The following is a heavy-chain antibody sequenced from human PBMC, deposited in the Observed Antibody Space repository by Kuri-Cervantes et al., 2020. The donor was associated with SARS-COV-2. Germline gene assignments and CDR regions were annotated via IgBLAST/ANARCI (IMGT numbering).Heavy chain of an antibody. CDR3: ARVGLWAERSGYYYYFDY. D-gene: IGHD3-22*01. V-gene: IGHV4-39*01. CDR2: IYYSGST. Sequence: GSLRLSCTVSGGSISSSSYYWGWIRQPPGKGLEWIGSIYYSGSTYYNPSLKSRVTISVDTSKNQFSLKLSSVTAADTAVYYCARVGLWAERSGYYYYFDYWGQGTLVTVSS. J-gene: IGHJ4*02. CDR1: GGSISSSSYY.